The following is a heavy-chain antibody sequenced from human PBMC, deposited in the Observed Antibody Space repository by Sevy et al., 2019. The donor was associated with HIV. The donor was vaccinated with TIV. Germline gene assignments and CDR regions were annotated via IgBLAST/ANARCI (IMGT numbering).Heavy chain of an antibody. CDR2: VNSGGERT. Sequence: GGSLRLSCAASGFTVSSHYISWVRQAPGKGLEWVAVVNSGGERTYYADSVGGRFTISRDISENTLSLQMNSLRAEDTAVYYCARESPNWGMVAFDLWGQGTIVTVSS. J-gene: IGHJ3*01. CDR3: ARESPNWGMVAFDL. D-gene: IGHD7-27*01. V-gene: IGHV3-66*01. CDR1: GFTVSSHY.